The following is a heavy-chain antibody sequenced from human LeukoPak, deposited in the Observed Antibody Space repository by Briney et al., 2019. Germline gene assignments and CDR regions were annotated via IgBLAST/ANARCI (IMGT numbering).Heavy chain of an antibody. V-gene: IGHV4-30-2*01. D-gene: IGHD3-9*01. CDR3: ARFSWDCSTASCHLTH. Sequence: SETLSLTCAVSGGSISSGGYSWSWIRQPPGKGLEWIVYIYHSGSTYYNPSLKSRVTISVDRSKNQFSLKLSSVTAADTAVYYCARFSWDCSTASCHLTHWGQGALVTVSS. CDR1: GGSISSGGYS. J-gene: IGHJ4*02. CDR2: IYHSGST.